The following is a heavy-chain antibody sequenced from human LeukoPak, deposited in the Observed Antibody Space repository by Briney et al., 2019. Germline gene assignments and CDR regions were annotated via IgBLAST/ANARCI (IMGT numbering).Heavy chain of an antibody. CDR1: GFTFSSYW. V-gene: IGHV3-30*02. J-gene: IGHJ6*02. CDR2: IWYDGSNK. CDR3: AKDLHGMDV. Sequence: GGSLRLSCAASGFTFSSYWMSWVRQAPGKGLEWVAVIWYDGSNKYYADSVKGRFTISRDNSKNTLYLQMNSLGAEDTAVYYCAKDLHGMDVWGQGTTVTVSS.